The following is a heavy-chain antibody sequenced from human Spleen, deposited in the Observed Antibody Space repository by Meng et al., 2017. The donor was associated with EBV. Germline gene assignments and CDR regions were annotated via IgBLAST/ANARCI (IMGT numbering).Heavy chain of an antibody. CDR3: ARDPGYQKIDP. J-gene: IGHJ5*02. V-gene: IGHV1-69*13. CDR1: GYCLISFA. CDR2: IIPMSGTA. Sequence: VQLGAVMKQPGASVKISCQVSGYCLISFAFNWVRQAPGQGLEWMGGIIPMSGTANYAQKFQGSVTITEDDSTSTAYMELSSLRSEDTAVYYCARDPGYQKIDPWGQGTLVTVSS. D-gene: IGHD6-13*01.